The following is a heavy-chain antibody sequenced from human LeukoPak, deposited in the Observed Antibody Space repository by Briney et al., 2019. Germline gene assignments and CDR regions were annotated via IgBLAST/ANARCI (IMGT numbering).Heavy chain of an antibody. Sequence: SETLSLTCSVSGGSISSGAYFWSWIRQPPGKGLEWIGYIYYSGSIYYNPSLKSRATISVDTSKNQFSLKLSSATAADTAVYYCARGGGITDNGMDVWGQGTTVTVSS. CDR2: IYYSGSI. D-gene: IGHD3-10*01. V-gene: IGHV4-30-4*01. J-gene: IGHJ6*02. CDR3: ARGGGITDNGMDV. CDR1: GGSISSGAYF.